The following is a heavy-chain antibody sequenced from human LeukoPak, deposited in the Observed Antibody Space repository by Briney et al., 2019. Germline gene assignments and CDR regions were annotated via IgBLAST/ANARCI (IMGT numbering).Heavy chain of an antibody. Sequence: PGGSLRLSCAASGFTVSNYWISWVRQAPGKGLEWLANINQDGSEIYYVDSVKGRFTISRDNGKNSLYLQINSLRADDTAVYYCARDQGSMIVVRTTKWFFDLWGRGTLVTVSS. CDR3: ARDQGSMIVVRTTKWFFDL. CDR2: INQDGSEI. D-gene: IGHD3-22*01. J-gene: IGHJ2*01. CDR1: GFTVSNYW. V-gene: IGHV3-7*01.